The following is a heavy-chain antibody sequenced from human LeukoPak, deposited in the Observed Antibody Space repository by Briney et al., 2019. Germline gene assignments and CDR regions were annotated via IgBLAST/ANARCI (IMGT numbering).Heavy chain of an antibody. Sequence: GGSLRLSCAASGFTFTNYAMSWVRQAPGKGLEWVSAISGSGGSTYYADSVKGRFTISRDNSKNTLYLQMNSLRAEDTAVYYCAKGRGSSSPYYFDYWGQGTLVTVSS. J-gene: IGHJ4*02. V-gene: IGHV3-23*01. CDR1: GFTFTNYA. CDR2: ISGSGGST. D-gene: IGHD6-13*01. CDR3: AKGRGSSSPYYFDY.